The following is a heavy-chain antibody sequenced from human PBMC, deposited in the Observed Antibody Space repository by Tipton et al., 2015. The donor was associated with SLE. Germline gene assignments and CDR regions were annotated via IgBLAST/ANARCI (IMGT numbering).Heavy chain of an antibody. CDR3: VGGTLVDFYYYYMDV. D-gene: IGHD3-16*01. CDR1: GGSISNYY. V-gene: IGHV4-59*08. CDR2: IYYSGST. Sequence: TLSLTCTVSGGSISNYYWNWIRQPPGKGLEWIGNIYYSGSTNYNPSLQSRVIISVDRSKNQFSLKLSSVTAADTAVYYCVGGTLVDFYYYYMDVWGKGTTVTVSS. J-gene: IGHJ6*03.